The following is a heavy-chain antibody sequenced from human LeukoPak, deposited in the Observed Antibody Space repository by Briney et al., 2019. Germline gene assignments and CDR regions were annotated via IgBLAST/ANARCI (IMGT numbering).Heavy chain of an antibody. CDR2: ISYDGSNK. CDR1: GFTFSSYG. D-gene: IGHD1-26*01. CDR3: AKAGVGATSYYYYYYMDV. J-gene: IGHJ6*03. Sequence: GGSLRLSCAASGFTFSSYGMHWVRQAPGKGLEWVAVISYDGSNKYYADSVKGRFTIPRDNSKSPLYLQMNSLRAEDTAVYYCAKAGVGATSYYYYYYMDVWGKGTTVTVSS. V-gene: IGHV3-30*18.